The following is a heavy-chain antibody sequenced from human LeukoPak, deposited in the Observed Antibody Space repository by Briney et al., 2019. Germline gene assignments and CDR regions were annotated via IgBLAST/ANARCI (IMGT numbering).Heavy chain of an antibody. J-gene: IGHJ4*02. CDR1: GFTVSINY. D-gene: IGHD4-17*01. CDR2: IYGGGGT. Sequence: GGSLRLSCAASGFTVSINYMTWVRQAPGTGLEWVSVIYGGGGTYYADSVKGRFTISRDNSKNTLYLQMNSLRAADTAVYYCAREGATTRPLDYWGQGTLVTVSS. V-gene: IGHV3-66*01. CDR3: AREGATTRPLDY.